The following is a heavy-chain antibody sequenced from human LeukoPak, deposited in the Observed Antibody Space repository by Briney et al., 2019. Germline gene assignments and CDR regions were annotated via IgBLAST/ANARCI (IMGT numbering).Heavy chain of an antibody. CDR3: AKDHRTDSSGPHFDY. Sequence: PGGSLRLSCAASGVTVSSNYMSWVRQAPGKGLEWVSAISGSGGSTYYADSVKGRFTVSRDNSRDTLYLQMNSLRPEDTAVYYCAKDHRTDSSGPHFDYWGQGTLVSVSS. D-gene: IGHD3-22*01. CDR1: GVTVSSNY. CDR2: ISGSGGST. J-gene: IGHJ4*02. V-gene: IGHV3-23*01.